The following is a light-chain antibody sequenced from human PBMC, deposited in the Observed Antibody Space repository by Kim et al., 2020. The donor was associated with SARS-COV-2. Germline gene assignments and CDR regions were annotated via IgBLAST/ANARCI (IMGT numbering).Light chain of an antibody. CDR2: GKN. V-gene: IGLV3-19*01. CDR3: NSRDSSGNHLV. Sequence: AGGQTVRITSQGERLRSYYASWYQQKPGQAPVLVIYGKNNRPSGIPDRFSGSSSGNTASLTITGAQAEDEADYYCNSRDSSGNHLVFGGGTQLTVL. J-gene: IGLJ3*02. CDR1: RLRSYY.